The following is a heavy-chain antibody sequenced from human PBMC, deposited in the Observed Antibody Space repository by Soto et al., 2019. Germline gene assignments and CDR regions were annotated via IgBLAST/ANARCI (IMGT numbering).Heavy chain of an antibody. Sequence: SETLSLTCTVSDDSFRGAEYYWSWIRQPLGKGPEWIGYTYYNGDTKYNPALRSRVTMSEDTSKDQFSLRLSSVTAADTAVYFCARGPAYIDGWRTFDLWGRGILVTVSS. D-gene: IGHD6-19*01. CDR2: TYYNGDT. J-gene: IGHJ4*02. CDR1: DDSFRGAEYY. V-gene: IGHV4-61*08. CDR3: ARGPAYIDGWRTFDL.